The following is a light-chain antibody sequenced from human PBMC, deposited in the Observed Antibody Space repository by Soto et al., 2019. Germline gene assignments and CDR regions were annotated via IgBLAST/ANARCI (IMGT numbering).Light chain of an antibody. CDR3: QQYGSSPYT. CDR1: QSVSRSY. Sequence: EVVLPQSPGTLSLSPGERATLSCWASQSVSRSYLAWYQQKPGQAPRLLIYIASSRATGIPDRFSGSGSGTDFTLTISRLEPEDFAMYYCQQYGSSPYTFGQGTKLEIK. CDR2: IAS. V-gene: IGKV3-20*01. J-gene: IGKJ2*01.